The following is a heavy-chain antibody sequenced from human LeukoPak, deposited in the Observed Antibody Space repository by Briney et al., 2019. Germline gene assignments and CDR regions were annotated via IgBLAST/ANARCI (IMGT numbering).Heavy chain of an antibody. CDR2: ISGSSSYI. Sequence: GGSLRLSCAASRFTFSTYNMNWVRQAPGKGLEWVSSISGSSSYIYYADSVKGRFTISRDSSKNTLYLQMNRLRAEDAAVYYCAKAPVTTCSGAYCYPFDYWGQGTLVTVSS. V-gene: IGHV3-21*04. D-gene: IGHD2-21*01. J-gene: IGHJ4*02. CDR3: AKAPVTTCSGAYCYPFDY. CDR1: RFTFSTYN.